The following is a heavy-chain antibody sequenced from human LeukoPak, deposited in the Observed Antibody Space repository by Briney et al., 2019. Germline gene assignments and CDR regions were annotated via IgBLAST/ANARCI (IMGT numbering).Heavy chain of an antibody. V-gene: IGHV1-69*13. Sequence: ASVKVSCKASGGTFSSYAISWVRQAPGQGLEWMGGIIPIFGTANYAQKFQGRVTITADESTSTAYMELSSLRSEDTAVYYCATDLAMYSTTELDYWGQGTLVTVSS. CDR1: GGTFSSYA. CDR2: IIPIFGTA. J-gene: IGHJ4*02. CDR3: ATDLAMYSTTELDY. D-gene: IGHD4-17*01.